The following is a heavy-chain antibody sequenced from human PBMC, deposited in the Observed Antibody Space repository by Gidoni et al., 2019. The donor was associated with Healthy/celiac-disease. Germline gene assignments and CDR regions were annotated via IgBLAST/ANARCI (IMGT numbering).Heavy chain of an antibody. J-gene: IGHJ6*02. CDR1: GFTFSSYS. V-gene: IGHV3-21*01. Sequence: EVQLAESGGGLVKPGGSLRLSCAAPGFTFSSYSMSWVRQAPGKGLEGVSSISSSSSYIYYADSVKGRFTISRNNAKNSLYLQMNSLRAEDTAVYYCALTAYYDFWSGGGMDVWGQGTTVTVSS. D-gene: IGHD3-3*01. CDR2: ISSSSSYI. CDR3: ALTAYYDFWSGGGMDV.